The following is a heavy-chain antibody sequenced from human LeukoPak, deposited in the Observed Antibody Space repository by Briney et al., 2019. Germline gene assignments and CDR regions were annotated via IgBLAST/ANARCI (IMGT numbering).Heavy chain of an antibody. CDR3: VRAGGFTMVRGAVNNWFDP. CDR1: GGSISSSSYY. D-gene: IGHD3-10*01. Sequence: SETLSLTCTVSGGSISSSSYYWGWIRQPPGKGLEWIGSIYYSGSTYYNPSLKSRVTISVDTSKNQFSLKLSSVTAADTAVYYCVRAGGFTMVRGAVNNWFDPWGQGTLVTVSS. J-gene: IGHJ5*02. V-gene: IGHV4-39*07. CDR2: IYYSGST.